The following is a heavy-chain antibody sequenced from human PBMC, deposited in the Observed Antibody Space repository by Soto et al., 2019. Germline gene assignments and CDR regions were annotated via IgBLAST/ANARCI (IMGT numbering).Heavy chain of an antibody. J-gene: IGHJ4*02. CDR1: GGSISSGGYS. CDR2: IYHSGST. CDR3: ARRGSGRNFDY. D-gene: IGHD3-10*01. Sequence: PSETLSLTCAVSGGSISSGGYSWSWIRQPPGKGLEWIGYIYHSGSTYYNPSLKSRVTISVDRSKNQFFLKLSSVTAADTAVYYCARRGSGRNFDYWGQGTLVTVSS. V-gene: IGHV4-30-2*01.